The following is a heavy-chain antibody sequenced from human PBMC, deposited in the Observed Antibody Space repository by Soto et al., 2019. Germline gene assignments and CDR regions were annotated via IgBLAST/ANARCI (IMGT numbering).Heavy chain of an antibody. CDR3: AESMGGSGTYVS. V-gene: IGHV1-18*01. D-gene: IGHD3-10*01. CDR1: GYSFVTYG. CDR2: ISNYNGIT. J-gene: IGHJ4*02. Sequence: QVQLVQSGAEVKMPGASVKVSCKASGYSFVTYGISWVRQAPGEGLEWAGWISNYNGITNYAQKVHGRVTMTTDRATSTAYMELRSLRSDDTAVYYCAESMGGSGTYVSWGQGTLVTVSS.